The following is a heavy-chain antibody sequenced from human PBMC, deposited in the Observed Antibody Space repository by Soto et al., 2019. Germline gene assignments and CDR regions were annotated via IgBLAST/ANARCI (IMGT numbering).Heavy chain of an antibody. CDR3: ASEGCSSTSCYAAAGYYYYGMDV. CDR2: INAGNGNT. Sequence: ASVKVSCKASGYTFTSYGISWVRQAPGQGLEWMGWINAGNGNTKYSQKFQGRVTITRDTSASTAYMELSSLRSEDTAVYYCASEGCSSTSCYAAAGYYYYGMDVWGQGTTVTVSS. V-gene: IGHV1-3*01. J-gene: IGHJ6*02. CDR1: GYTFTSYG. D-gene: IGHD2-2*01.